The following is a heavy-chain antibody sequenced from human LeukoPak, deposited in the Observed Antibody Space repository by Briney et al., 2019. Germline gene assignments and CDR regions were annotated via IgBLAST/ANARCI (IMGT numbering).Heavy chain of an antibody. CDR1: GGSISSYY. CDR2: IYYSGST. Sequence: PSETLSLTCTVSGGSISSYYWSWIRQPPGKGLEWIGYIYYSGSTNYNPSLKSRVTISVDTSKNQISLKLSSVTAADTAVYYCAREGSDSSGYYYLHYWGRGTLVTVSS. D-gene: IGHD3-22*01. V-gene: IGHV4-59*01. CDR3: AREGSDSSGYYYLHY. J-gene: IGHJ4*02.